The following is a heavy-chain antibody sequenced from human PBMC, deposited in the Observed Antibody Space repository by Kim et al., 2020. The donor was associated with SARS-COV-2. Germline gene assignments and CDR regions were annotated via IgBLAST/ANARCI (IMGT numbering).Heavy chain of an antibody. Sequence: SETLSLTCTVSGGSISSYYWSWIRQPPGKGLEWIGYIYYSGSTNYNPSLKSRVTISVDTSKNQFSLKLSSVTAEDTAVYYCARQKAITIFGVVSLASTMDVWGKGTTVTVSS. CDR2: IYYSGST. V-gene: IGHV4-59*08. D-gene: IGHD3-3*01. CDR3: ARQKAITIFGVVSLASTMDV. J-gene: IGHJ6*03. CDR1: GGSISSYY.